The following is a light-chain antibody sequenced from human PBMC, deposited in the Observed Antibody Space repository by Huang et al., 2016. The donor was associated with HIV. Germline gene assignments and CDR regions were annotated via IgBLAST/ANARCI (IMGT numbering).Light chain of an antibody. CDR1: QTISSY. V-gene: IGKV1-39*01. CDR2: AAS. Sequence: DIQMNQSPSSLSASVGDKITITCRASQTISSYLNWYQQKPGKAPKLRIYAASSLQGGVPSRFSGSGSGTDFTLTISSLQREDFATYYCQQSYSTLWTFGQGTKVEIK. CDR3: QQSYSTLWT. J-gene: IGKJ1*01.